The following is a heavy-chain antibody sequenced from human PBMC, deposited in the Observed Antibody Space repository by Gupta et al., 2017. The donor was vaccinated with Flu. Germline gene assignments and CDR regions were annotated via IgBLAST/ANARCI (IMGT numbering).Heavy chain of an antibody. CDR1: GCTFSSYA. J-gene: IGHJ6*02. CDR2: IIPIFGTA. V-gene: IGHV1-69*01. D-gene: IGHD6-13*01. Sequence: QVQLVQSGAEVKKPGSSVKVSCKASGCTFSSYAISWVRQAPGQGLEWMGGIIPIFGTANYAQKFQGRVTITADESTSTAYMELSSLRSEDTAVYYCARGQQQLVNPYYYYYYGMDVWGQGTTVTVSS. CDR3: ARGQQQLVNPYYYYYYGMDV.